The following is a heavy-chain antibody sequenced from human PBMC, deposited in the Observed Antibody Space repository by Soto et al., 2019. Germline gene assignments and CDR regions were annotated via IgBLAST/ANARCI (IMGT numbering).Heavy chain of an antibody. Sequence: GGSLRLSCAASGFTFSDHYMDWVRQAPGKGLEWVGRTRNKANSYTTEYAASVKGRFTISRDDSKNSLYLQINSLKTEDTAVYYCARDGTQSGYGLDIWGRGTMVTVSS. CDR1: GFTFSDHY. V-gene: IGHV3-72*01. CDR3: ARDGTQSGYGLDI. D-gene: IGHD5-12*01. J-gene: IGHJ3*02. CDR2: TRNKANSYTT.